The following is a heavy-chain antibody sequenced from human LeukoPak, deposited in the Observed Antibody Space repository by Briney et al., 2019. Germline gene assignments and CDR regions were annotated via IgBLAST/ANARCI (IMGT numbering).Heavy chain of an antibody. D-gene: IGHD1-26*01. Sequence: SETPSLTCTVSGGSISSYYWSWIRQPPGKGLECIGYISYGESTNYNPSLKSRVTISVDTSKNQFSLKVYSVTAADTAVYYCARSPYTGSYCKSPEGFDYWGQGTLVTVSS. CDR3: ARSPYTGSYCKSPEGFDY. J-gene: IGHJ4*02. V-gene: IGHV4-59*01. CDR2: ISYGEST. CDR1: GGSISSYY.